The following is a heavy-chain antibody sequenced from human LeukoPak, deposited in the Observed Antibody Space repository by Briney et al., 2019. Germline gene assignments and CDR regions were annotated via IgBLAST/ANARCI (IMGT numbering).Heavy chain of an antibody. Sequence: GASVKVSCKASGYTFTSYYMHWVRQAPGQGLEWMGIINPSGGSTSYAQKFQGRVTMTRDTSTSTVYMELSSLRSEDTAVYYCARDQHQLLSQKNWFDPWGQGTLVTVSS. D-gene: IGHD2-2*01. J-gene: IGHJ5*02. CDR2: INPSGGST. CDR3: ARDQHQLLSQKNWFDP. V-gene: IGHV1-46*01. CDR1: GYTFTSYY.